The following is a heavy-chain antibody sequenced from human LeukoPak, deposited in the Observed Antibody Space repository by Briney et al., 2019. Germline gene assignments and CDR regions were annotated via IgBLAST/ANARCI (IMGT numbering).Heavy chain of an antibody. V-gene: IGHV3-74*01. CDR3: ARGRGVSLDY. J-gene: IGHJ4*02. CDR2: INSEGSSI. CDR1: GLTISNYW. Sequence: PGGSLRLSCAASGLTISNYWMHWVRQVPGKGLVWVSRINSEGSSISYADSVKGRFTISRDSAKNTLNLQMNSLRAEDTAAYYCARGRGVSLDYWGQGALVTVSS. D-gene: IGHD3-10*01.